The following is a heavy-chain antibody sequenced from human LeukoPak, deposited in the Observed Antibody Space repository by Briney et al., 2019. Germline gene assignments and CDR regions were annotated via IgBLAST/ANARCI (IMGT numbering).Heavy chain of an antibody. J-gene: IGHJ4*02. CDR3: AGRDVYNSAF. CDR2: ITPSGSTI. CDR1: GFTISGYY. D-gene: IGHD5-24*01. V-gene: IGHV3-11*01. Sequence: SLRLSCAASGFTISGYYMSWVRQAPGKGLEWVSYITPSGSTIYYADSVKGRFTISRDNAKNSLYLQMNSLRAEDTAVYFCAGRDVYNSAFWGQGTLVTVSS.